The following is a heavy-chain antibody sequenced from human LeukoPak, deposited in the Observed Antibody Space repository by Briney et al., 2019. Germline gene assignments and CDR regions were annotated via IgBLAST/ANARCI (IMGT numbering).Heavy chain of an antibody. CDR1: GGSISSGGYY. CDR2: IYYSGST. V-gene: IGHV4-31*03. J-gene: IGHJ4*02. Sequence: SETLSLTCTVSGGSISSGGYYWSWLRQHPGKGLEWIGYIYYSGSTYYNPSLKSRVTISVDTSKNQFSLKLSSVAAADTAVYYCARAPDRDSIDYWGQGTLVTVSS. D-gene: IGHD1-14*01. CDR3: ARAPDRDSIDY.